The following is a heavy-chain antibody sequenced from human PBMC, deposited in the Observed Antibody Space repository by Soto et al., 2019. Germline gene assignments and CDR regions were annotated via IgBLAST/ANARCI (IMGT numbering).Heavy chain of an antibody. J-gene: IGHJ4*02. V-gene: IGHV4-30-4*01. Sequence: SETLSVPCTISVGSISIGGYSWSWIRQPRGKGREWIGYIYNSEKNYYNPSLKSRVTISVGTSKKQFSLKLSSVTASDTAVYYCARITRAPTVRGVKKGFDFWGQGAMVTVYS. CDR1: VGSISIGGYS. CDR3: ARITRAPTVRGVKKGFDF. CDR2: IYNSEKN. D-gene: IGHD3-10*01.